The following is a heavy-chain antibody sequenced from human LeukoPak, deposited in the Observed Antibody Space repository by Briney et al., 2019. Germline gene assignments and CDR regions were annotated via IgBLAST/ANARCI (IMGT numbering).Heavy chain of an antibody. J-gene: IGHJ4*02. D-gene: IGHD3-16*02. CDR2: IYYSGST. CDR1: GGSISSYY. Sequence: SETLSLTCTVSGGSISSYYWSWIRQPPGKGLEWIGYIYYSGSTNYNPSLKSRVTISVDTSKNQFSLKLSSVTAADTAVYYCARRLFGGVISWGQGTLVTVSS. V-gene: IGHV4-59*08. CDR3: ARRLFGGVIS.